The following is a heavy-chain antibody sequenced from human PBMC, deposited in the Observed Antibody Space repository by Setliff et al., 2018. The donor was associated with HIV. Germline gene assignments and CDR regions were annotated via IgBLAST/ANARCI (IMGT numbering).Heavy chain of an antibody. D-gene: IGHD3-22*01. CDR3: AREDYYDSSGKGWFDP. CDR1: GASISSSSHH. J-gene: IGHJ5*02. V-gene: IGHV4-39*07. CDR2: IYYTGST. Sequence: SETLSLTCTVSGASISSSSHHWAWIRQPPGKGLEYIGNIYYTGSTHHNPSLESRVATSVDTSKNQFSLKLSSVTAADTAVYYCAREDYYDSSGKGWFDPWGQGTLVTISS.